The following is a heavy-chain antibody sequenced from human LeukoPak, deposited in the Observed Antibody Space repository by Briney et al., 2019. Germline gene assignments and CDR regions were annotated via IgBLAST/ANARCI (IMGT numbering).Heavy chain of an antibody. V-gene: IGHV4-59*08. J-gene: IGHJ6*03. D-gene: IGHD6-6*01. CDR1: GGSISSYY. Sequence: SETLSLTCTVSGGSISSYYWSWIRQPPGKGLEWIGYIYYSGSTNYNPSLKSRVTISVDTPKNQFSLKLSSVTAADTAVYYCARQYSSSGYYYYYYYMDVWGKGTTVTVSS. CDR2: IYYSGST. CDR3: ARQYSSSGYYYYYYYMDV.